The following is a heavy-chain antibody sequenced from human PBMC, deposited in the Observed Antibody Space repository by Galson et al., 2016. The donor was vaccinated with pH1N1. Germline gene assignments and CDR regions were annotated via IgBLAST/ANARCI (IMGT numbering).Heavy chain of an antibody. CDR2: IIPTFGTA. CDR3: ASPSRPPREIHLWSPNDAFDI. Sequence: SVKVSCKASGGNFSSYAINWVRQAPGQGLEWMGGIIPTFGTANYAQKFQGRVTIPADESTSTASMELSSLRSEETDVYYCASPSRPPREIHLWSPNDAFDIWGQGTMVTVSS. V-gene: IGHV1-69*13. CDR1: GGNFSSYA. J-gene: IGHJ3*02. D-gene: IGHD5-18*01.